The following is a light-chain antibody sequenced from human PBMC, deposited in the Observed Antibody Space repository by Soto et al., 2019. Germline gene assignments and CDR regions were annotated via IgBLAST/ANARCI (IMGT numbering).Light chain of an antibody. CDR1: QSVSSN. CDR2: GAS. Sequence: EIVMTQSPATLSVSPGERATLSCRASQSVSSNLAWYQQKPGQAPRLLIYGASTRVTGIPDRFSGSGSGTEFTLTISRLQSEDFAVYYCQQYNNWPPLTFGGGTKVEIK. CDR3: QQYNNWPPLT. J-gene: IGKJ4*01. V-gene: IGKV3-15*01.